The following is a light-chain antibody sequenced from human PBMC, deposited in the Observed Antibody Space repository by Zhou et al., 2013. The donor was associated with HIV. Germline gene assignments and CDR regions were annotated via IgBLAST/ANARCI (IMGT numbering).Light chain of an antibody. Sequence: DIVLTQSPGTLSSSPGERATLSCRASQSVRSSYLAWYQQRPGQAPRLLIYGASIRATGIPDRFSGSGSGTDFTLTISRLEPEDFAVYYCQQRNSWPITFGQGTRLEIK. CDR1: QSVRSSY. J-gene: IGKJ5*01. CDR2: GAS. V-gene: IGKV3D-20*02. CDR3: QQRNSWPIT.